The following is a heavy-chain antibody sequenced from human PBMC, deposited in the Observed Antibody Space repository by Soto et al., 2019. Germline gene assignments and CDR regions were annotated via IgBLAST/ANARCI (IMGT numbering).Heavy chain of an antibody. CDR3: ARGIATGQLDP. CDR1: GYTFTRYT. D-gene: IGHD2-15*01. Sequence: QVQLVQSGAEVKKPGASVKISCKASGYTFTRYTMNWVLQAPGQRLEWMGWINSDNGNTKSSQKFQYRVIITRDTYASTAYMDLSSLRSEDTAVYYCARGIATGQLDPWGQGTLVTVSS. V-gene: IGHV1-3*01. J-gene: IGHJ5*02. CDR2: INSDNGNT.